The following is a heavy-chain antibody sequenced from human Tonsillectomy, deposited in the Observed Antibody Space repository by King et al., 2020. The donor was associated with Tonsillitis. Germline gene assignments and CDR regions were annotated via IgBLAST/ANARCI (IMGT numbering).Heavy chain of an antibody. CDR2: IYYSGST. D-gene: IGHD3-22*01. J-gene: IGHJ4*02. CDR3: ESIKWPKYYYSSGYYLAY. V-gene: IGHV4-39*07. Sequence: QLQESGPGLVKPSETLSLTCTVSGGSISSSSYYWGWIRQPPGKGLEWIVSIYYSGSTYYNPSLKSRFTISVDTSKNQFSLKLSSVTAADTAVYSCESIKWPKYYYSSGYYLAYWGKGNLVSVSS. CDR1: GGSISSSSYY.